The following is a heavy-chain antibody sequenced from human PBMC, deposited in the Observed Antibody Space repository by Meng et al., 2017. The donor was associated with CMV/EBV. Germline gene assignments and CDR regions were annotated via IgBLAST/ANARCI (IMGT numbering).Heavy chain of an antibody. Sequence: QMRIQEPGPGLVTPSETLSLTGIVSGASIKNYNWNWVRQPAGQGLEWIGLIQVIGHTVYNPSLKSRVTVSLDASKSQFSLTLNSVTAADTATYYCAGSRPGGGACDYWGQGILVTVSS. D-gene: IGHD3-16*01. V-gene: IGHV4-4*07. CDR3: AGSRPGGGACDY. CDR2: IQVIGHT. J-gene: IGHJ4*02. CDR1: GASIKNYN.